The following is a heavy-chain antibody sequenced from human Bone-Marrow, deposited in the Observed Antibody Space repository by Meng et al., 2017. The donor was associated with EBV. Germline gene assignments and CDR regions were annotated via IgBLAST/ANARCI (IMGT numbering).Heavy chain of an antibody. V-gene: IGHV3-53*01. Sequence: QLVESGGGLIHPGGSLRLSCAASGFTVSPNYMSWVRQAPGKGLEWVSVIYTGGSTYYADSVKGRSTISRDNSKNTLYLQMNSLRAEDTAAYYCARDINGYENDYWGQGTLVTVSS. CDR2: IYTGGST. CDR1: GFTVSPNY. CDR3: ARDINGYENDY. J-gene: IGHJ4*02. D-gene: IGHD5-12*01.